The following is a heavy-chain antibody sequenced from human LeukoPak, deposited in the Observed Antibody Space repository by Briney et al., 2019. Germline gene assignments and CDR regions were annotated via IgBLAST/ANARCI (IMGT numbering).Heavy chain of an antibody. CDR1: GGSISSSNW. D-gene: IGHD6-13*01. CDR3: ARSSSSSEVYWFDP. Sequence: LSLTCAVSGGSISSSNWWSRVRQPPGKGLEWASYISRSGSTIYNADSVKGRFTISRDNAKNSLYLQMNSLRAEDTAVYYCARSSSSSEVYWFDPWGQGTLVTVSS. CDR2: ISRSGSTI. J-gene: IGHJ5*02. V-gene: IGHV3-11*01.